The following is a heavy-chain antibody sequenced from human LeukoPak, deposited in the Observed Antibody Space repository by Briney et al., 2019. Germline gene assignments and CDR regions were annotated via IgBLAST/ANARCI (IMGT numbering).Heavy chain of an antibody. CDR3: AKVSGSYPQSYFDY. CDR1: GFTFDDYG. Sequence: GGSLRLSCAASGFTFDDYGMSWVRQAPGKGLEWVSGINWNGGSTGYADSVKGRFTISRDNAKNSLYLQMNSLRAEDTALYYCAKVSGSYPQSYFDYWGQGTLVTVSS. J-gene: IGHJ4*02. V-gene: IGHV3-20*04. CDR2: INWNGGST. D-gene: IGHD1-26*01.